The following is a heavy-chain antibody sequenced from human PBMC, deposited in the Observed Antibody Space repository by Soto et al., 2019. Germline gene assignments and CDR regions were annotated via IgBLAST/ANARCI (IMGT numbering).Heavy chain of an antibody. J-gene: IGHJ4*02. D-gene: IGHD3-22*01. Sequence: EVQLLESGGGLVQPGGSLRLSCAASEFTFSNYAMSWVRQAPGKGLEWVSAISYGGGTTYYADSVKGRFTISRDNSKNTLYLQMNSLRAEDTAVYYCAKNPGHYYDSTGYHFDYWGQGTLVTVSS. V-gene: IGHV3-23*01. CDR2: ISYGGGTT. CDR1: EFTFSNYA. CDR3: AKNPGHYYDSTGYHFDY.